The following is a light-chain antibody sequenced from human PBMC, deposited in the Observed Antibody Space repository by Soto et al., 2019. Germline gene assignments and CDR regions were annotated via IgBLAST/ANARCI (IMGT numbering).Light chain of an antibody. V-gene: IGKV1-5*03. Sequence: DIQMTQSPSTLSASVGDRVTITCRASQSIGSWLAWYQQKPGEAPKFLIYKASSLESGVPSRFSGGGSGTEFTITISSLQPDDFAIYYCQQYDSYPWTFGQGTKVAIK. CDR1: QSIGSW. CDR2: KAS. J-gene: IGKJ1*01. CDR3: QQYDSYPWT.